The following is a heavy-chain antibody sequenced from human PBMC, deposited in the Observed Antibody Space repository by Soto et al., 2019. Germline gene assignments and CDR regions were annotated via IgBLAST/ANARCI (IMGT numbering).Heavy chain of an antibody. V-gene: IGHV3-74*01. CDR1: GIIITNYW. CDR3: TTVFEY. CDR2: IDNDGSGT. Sequence: EVQLVESRGGLVQPGGSLRLSCAASGIIITNYWMHWVRQAPGKGLVWVSRIDNDGSGTSYADSVKGRFTISRDNAKNTVYLQMNSLRAEDTAVYYGTTVFEYWGQGTLVTVCS. J-gene: IGHJ4*02.